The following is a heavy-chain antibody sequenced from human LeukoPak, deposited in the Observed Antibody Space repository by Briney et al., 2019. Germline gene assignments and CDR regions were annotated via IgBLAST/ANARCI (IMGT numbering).Heavy chain of an antibody. CDR2: ISSSGSTI. J-gene: IGHJ6*03. CDR3: ARDKATQNYYYYMDV. V-gene: IGHV3-11*01. CDR1: GFTFSDYY. Sequence: PGGSLRLSCAASGFTFSDYYMSWIRQALGKGLEWVSYISSSGSTIYYADSVKGRFTISRDNAKNSLYLQMNSLRAEDTAVYYCARDKATQNYYYYMDVWGKGTTVTVSS. D-gene: IGHD5-12*01.